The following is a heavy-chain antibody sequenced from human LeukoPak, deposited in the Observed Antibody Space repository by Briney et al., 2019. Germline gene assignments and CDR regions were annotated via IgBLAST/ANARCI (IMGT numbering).Heavy chain of an antibody. CDR1: GFTFSSYW. V-gene: IGHV3-7*01. J-gene: IGHJ3*01. D-gene: IGHD3-10*01. Sequence: GGSLRLSCAASGFTFSSYWMSWVRQPPGQGLEWVADINQDGSNQHYVDSVRGRFTISRDNAENSLYLQMNSLRAEDTAVYFCARDPAFGAFDFWGQGTKVTVSS. CDR2: INQDGSNQ. CDR3: ARDPAFGAFDF.